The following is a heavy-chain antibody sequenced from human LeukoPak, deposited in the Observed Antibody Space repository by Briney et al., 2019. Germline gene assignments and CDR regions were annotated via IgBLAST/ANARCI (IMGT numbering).Heavy chain of an antibody. CDR2: MKQDGREK. V-gene: IGHV3-7*01. D-gene: IGHD3-10*01. J-gene: IGHJ6*03. CDR3: AKDSAFYYIDV. CDR1: GFTFTNYW. Sequence: PGGSLRLSCVASGFTFTNYWMTWVRQAPGKGLEWVANMKQDGREKYYADSVKGRFTISRDNSKNTLYLQMNSLKGDDTAVYYCAKDSAFYYIDVWGKGTTVIISS.